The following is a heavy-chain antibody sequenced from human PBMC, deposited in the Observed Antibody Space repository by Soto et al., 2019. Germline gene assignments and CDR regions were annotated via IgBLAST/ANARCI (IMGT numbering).Heavy chain of an antibody. J-gene: IGHJ4*02. CDR2: IYYSGST. CDR1: GGSISSGDYY. Sequence: SETLSLTCTVSGGSISSGDYYWSWIRQPPGKGLEWIGYIYYSGSTYYNPSLKSRVTISVDTSKNQFSLKLSSVTAADTAVYYCASGNGDPTLEYYFDYWGQGTLVTVSS. V-gene: IGHV4-30-4*01. CDR3: ASGNGDPTLEYYFDY. D-gene: IGHD1-1*01.